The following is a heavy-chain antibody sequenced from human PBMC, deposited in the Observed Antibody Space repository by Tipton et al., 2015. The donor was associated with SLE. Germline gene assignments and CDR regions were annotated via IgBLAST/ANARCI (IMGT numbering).Heavy chain of an antibody. J-gene: IGHJ4*02. CDR1: GYTFTSYD. D-gene: IGHD6-13*01. CDR3: AKDGAATYSFEF. Sequence: QLVQSGAEVKKPGASVKVSCKASGYTFTSYDINWVRQATGQGLEWVAVSWFDGSDYVDSVKGRFTISRDNSKNTLYLQMNSLRVEDTAVYYCAKDGAATYSFEFWGQGTLVTVSS. CDR2: SWFDGSD. V-gene: IGHV3-30*02.